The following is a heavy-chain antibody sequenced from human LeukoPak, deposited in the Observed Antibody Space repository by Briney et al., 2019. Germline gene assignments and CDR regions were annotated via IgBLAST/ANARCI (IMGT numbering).Heavy chain of an antibody. CDR2: ITWDGDYT. CDR3: ASFSYSRPGGAFDI. CDR1: GFNFDDYA. J-gene: IGHJ3*02. Sequence: GGSLRLPCAASGFNFDDYAMHWVRQSPGKGLEWVSLITWDGDYTYYAGSVRGRFTISRDNAKNSLYLQMNSLRAEDTAVYYCASFSYSRPGGAFDIWGQGTMVTVSS. D-gene: IGHD3-16*02. V-gene: IGHV3-43D*03.